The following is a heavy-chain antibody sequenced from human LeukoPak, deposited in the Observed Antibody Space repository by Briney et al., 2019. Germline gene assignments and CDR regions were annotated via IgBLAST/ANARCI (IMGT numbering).Heavy chain of an antibody. CDR3: ARHFDACGGDCSSADY. CDR2: IYPGDSDT. V-gene: IGHV5-51*01. CDR1: GYTFTSYW. D-gene: IGHD2-21*02. J-gene: IGHJ4*02. Sequence: GESLKISCKASGYTFTSYWIGWVRQMPGKGLEWMGVIYPGDSDTRYSPSFQGQVTISADKSITTAYLRWSSLTASDTAMYYCARHFDACGGDCSSADYWGQGTLVTVSS.